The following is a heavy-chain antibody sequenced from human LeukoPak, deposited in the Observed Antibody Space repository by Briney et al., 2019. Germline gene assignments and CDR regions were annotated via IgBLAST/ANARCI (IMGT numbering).Heavy chain of an antibody. CDR3: ARGESPSTYDY. D-gene: IGHD1-26*01. CDR2: IYYSGST. Sequence: PSETLSLTCTVSGGSISSGSYYWSWIRQPPGKGLEWIGYIYYSGSTNYNPSLKSRVTISVDTSKNQFSLKLSSVTAADTAVYYCARGESPSTYDYWGQGTLVTVSS. CDR1: GGSISSGSYY. V-gene: IGHV4-61*01. J-gene: IGHJ4*02.